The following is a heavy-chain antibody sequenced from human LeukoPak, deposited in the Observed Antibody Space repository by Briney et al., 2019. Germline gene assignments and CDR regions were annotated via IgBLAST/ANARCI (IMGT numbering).Heavy chain of an antibody. J-gene: IGHJ4*02. D-gene: IGHD4-17*01. V-gene: IGHV1-18*01. CDR3: ARVGTYTYGDYYFDY. CDR1: GYTFTSYG. CDR2: ISAYNGNA. Sequence: ASVKVSCMASGYTFTSYGVSWVRQAPGQGLEWMGWISAYNGNANYAQKLQGRVTMTTDTSTSTAYMELRSLRSDDTAVYYCARVGTYTYGDYYFDYWGQGTLVTVSS.